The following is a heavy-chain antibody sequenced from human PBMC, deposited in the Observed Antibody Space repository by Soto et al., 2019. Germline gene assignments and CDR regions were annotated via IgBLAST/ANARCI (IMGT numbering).Heavy chain of an antibody. CDR3: AKRSPFYFDY. D-gene: IGHD3-10*01. V-gene: IGHV3-23*01. CDR2: IGGNGV. CDR1: GFTLSNYA. Sequence: GGFLRLSCSASGFTLSNYAMSWVRLAPGKGLQWVSTIGGNGVYYADSVKGRFTISRDNSKNTLYLQMNSLRAEDTALYYCAKRSPFYFDYWGQGTLVTSPQ. J-gene: IGHJ4*02.